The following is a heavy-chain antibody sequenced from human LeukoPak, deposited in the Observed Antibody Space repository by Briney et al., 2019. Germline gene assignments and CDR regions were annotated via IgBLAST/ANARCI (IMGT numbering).Heavy chain of an antibody. V-gene: IGHV3-73*01. CDR2: IRSKANSYAT. CDR1: GFTFSGSA. Sequence: GGSLRLSCAASGFTFSGSAMHWVRQASGKGLEWVGRIRSKANSYATAYAASVKGRFTISRDDSKNTAYLQMNSLKTEDTAVYYCTRHPRLYCSSTSCQNYYYYMGVWGKGTTVTVSS. D-gene: IGHD2-2*01. J-gene: IGHJ6*03. CDR3: TRHPRLYCSSTSCQNYYYYMGV.